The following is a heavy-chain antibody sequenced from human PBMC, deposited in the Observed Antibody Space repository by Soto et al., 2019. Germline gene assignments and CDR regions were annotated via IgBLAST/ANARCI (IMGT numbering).Heavy chain of an antibody. J-gene: IGHJ4*02. V-gene: IGHV1-3*04. CDR3: ARPYSGYDRPFDY. CDR1: GYTFTSYP. D-gene: IGHD5-12*01. CDR2: INTGDGNT. Sequence: GGPVKVSCKASGYTFTSYPLHWVRQAPGQRLEWMGWINTGDGNTKYSQKFQGRVTITRDTSASTAYMELSSLRSEDTAVYYCARPYSGYDRPFDYWGQGTLVTVSS.